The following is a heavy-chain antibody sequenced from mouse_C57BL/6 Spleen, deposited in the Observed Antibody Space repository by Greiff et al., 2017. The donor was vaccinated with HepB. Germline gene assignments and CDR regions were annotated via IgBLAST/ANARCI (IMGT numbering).Heavy chain of an antibody. CDR2: ISSGGSYT. CDR1: GFTFSSYG. Sequence: DVKLVESGGDLVKPGGSLKLSCAASGFTFSSYGMSWVRQTPDKRLEWVATISSGGSYTYYPDSVKGRFTISRDNAKNTLYLQMSSLKSEDTAMYYCARHDTTVVDWYFDVWGTGTTVTVSS. CDR3: ARHDTTVVDWYFDV. V-gene: IGHV5-6*02. D-gene: IGHD1-1*01. J-gene: IGHJ1*03.